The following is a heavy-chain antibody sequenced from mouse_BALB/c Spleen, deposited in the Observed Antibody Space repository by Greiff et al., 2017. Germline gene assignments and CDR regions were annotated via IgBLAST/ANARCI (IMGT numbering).Heavy chain of an antibody. D-gene: IGHD2-1*01. CDR3: TRYGNRFAY. Sequence: QVQLKQSGAELVRPGASVTLSCKASGYTFTDYEMHWVKQTPVHGLEWIGAIDPETGGTAYNQKFKGKATLTADKSSSTAYMELRSLTSEDSAVYYCTRYGNRFAYWGQGTLVTVSA. CDR2: IDPETGGT. V-gene: IGHV1-15*01. J-gene: IGHJ3*01. CDR1: GYTFTDYE.